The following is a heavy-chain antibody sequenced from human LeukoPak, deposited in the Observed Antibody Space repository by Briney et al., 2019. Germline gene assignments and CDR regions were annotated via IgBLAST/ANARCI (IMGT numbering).Heavy chain of an antibody. D-gene: IGHD2-15*01. V-gene: IGHV4-34*01. CDR3: AGLRGGGSWGGVEFVDY. CDR1: GASFSGYS. Sequence: SETLSLTCAISGASFSGYSWTWIRQPPGKGLEWIGEFSHTGSPIYNPSLKSRVTISVDTSKNQFSLKLSSVTAADTAVYYCAGLRGGGSWGGVEFVDYWGQGTLVTVSS. J-gene: IGHJ4*02. CDR2: FSHTGSP.